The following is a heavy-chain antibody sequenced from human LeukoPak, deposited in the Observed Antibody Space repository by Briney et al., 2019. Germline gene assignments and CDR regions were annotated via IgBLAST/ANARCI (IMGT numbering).Heavy chain of an antibody. D-gene: IGHD1-14*01. V-gene: IGHV1-18*01. CDR2: ISAYNGNT. CDR3: ARWDRTASYYFDY. CDR1: GYTFANYG. Sequence: ASVKVSCKASGYTFANYGVNWVRQAPGQGLEWMGRISAYNGNTNYARKLQGRVTMTTDTSTSTAYMELRSLTSDDAAVYYCARWDRTASYYFDYWGQETLLTVSS. J-gene: IGHJ4*02.